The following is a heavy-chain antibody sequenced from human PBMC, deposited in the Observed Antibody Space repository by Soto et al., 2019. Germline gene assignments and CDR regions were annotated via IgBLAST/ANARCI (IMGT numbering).Heavy chain of an antibody. CDR1: GGSISSYY. CDR2: IYYSGST. J-gene: IGHJ4*02. D-gene: IGHD3-3*01. V-gene: IGHV4-59*01. Sequence: SETLSLTCTVSGGSISSYYWSWIRQPPGKGLEWIGYIYYSGSTNYNPSLKSRVTISVDTSKNQFSLKLSSVTAADTAVYYCARELSGKVDYWGQGTLVTVSS. CDR3: ARELSGKVDY.